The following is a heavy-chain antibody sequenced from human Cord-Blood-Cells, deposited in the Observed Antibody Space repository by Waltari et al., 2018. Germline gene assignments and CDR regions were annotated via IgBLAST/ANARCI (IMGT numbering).Heavy chain of an antibody. CDR2: INHSGST. V-gene: IGHV4-34*01. CDR3: ARGRDIVVVVAATLDY. J-gene: IGHJ4*02. Sequence: VQLQQWGAGLLKPSETLSLTCAVYGGSFSGSYWSWLRPPPGKGLEWIGEINHSGSTNYNPSLKSRVTISVDTSKNQFSLKLSSVTAADTAVYYCARGRDIVVVVAATLDYWGQGTLVTVSS. D-gene: IGHD2-15*01. CDR1: GGSFSGSY.